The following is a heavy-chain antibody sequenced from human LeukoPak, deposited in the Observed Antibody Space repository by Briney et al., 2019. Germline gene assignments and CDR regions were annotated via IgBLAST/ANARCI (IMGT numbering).Heavy chain of an antibody. CDR2: FDPEDGET. V-gene: IGHV1-24*01. J-gene: IGHJ4*02. D-gene: IGHD2-2*01. CDR3: ARGFQVPAALPSHFDY. Sequence: ASVKVSCKVSGYTLTELSMHWVRQAPGKGLEWMGGFDPEDGETIYAQKFQGRVTMTRDTSTNTVYMELRSLRSGDTAVYYCARGFQVPAALPSHFDYWGQGTLVTVSS. CDR1: GYTLTELS.